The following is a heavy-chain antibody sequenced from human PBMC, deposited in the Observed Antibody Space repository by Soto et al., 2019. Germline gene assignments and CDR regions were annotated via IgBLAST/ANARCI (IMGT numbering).Heavy chain of an antibody. CDR3: ARVYDSSGYYFAY. CDR1: GGTFSSYA. V-gene: IGHV1-69*13. J-gene: IGHJ4*02. D-gene: IGHD3-22*01. CDR2: IIPIFGTA. Sequence: RASVKVSCKASGGTFSSYAISWVRQAPGQGLEWMGGIIPIFGTANYAQKFQGRVTITADESTSTAYMELSSLRSEDTAVYYCARVYDSSGYYFAYWGQGTLVTVSS.